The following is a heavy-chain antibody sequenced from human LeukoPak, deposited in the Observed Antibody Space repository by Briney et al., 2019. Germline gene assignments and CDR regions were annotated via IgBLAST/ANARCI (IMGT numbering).Heavy chain of an antibody. J-gene: IGHJ6*04. D-gene: IGHD1-20*01. CDR1: GGSVGSSSYY. CDR3: ARDNNFNLDV. CDR2: IYDSGST. V-gene: IGHV4-39*07. Sequence: SETLSLTCTVSGGSVGSSSYYWGWIRQPPGKGLEWIGSIYDSGSTYYNPSLKSRVTISVDTSKNQFSLKLSSVTAADTAVYYCARDNNFNLDVWGKGTTVTVSS.